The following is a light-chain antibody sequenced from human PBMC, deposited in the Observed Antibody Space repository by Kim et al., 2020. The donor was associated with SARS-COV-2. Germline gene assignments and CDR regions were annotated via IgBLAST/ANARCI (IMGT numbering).Light chain of an antibody. J-gene: IGLJ2*01. CDR2: EVT. CDR1: SSDVGGYNF. V-gene: IGLV2-8*01. Sequence: QSALTQPPSASVSLGQSVTISCTGTSSDVGGYNFVSWYQQHPGKAPKVVIYEVTKRPSGVPDRFSGSKSGNTASLTVSGLQAEDEADYHCSSYAGNSLVFGGGTKVTVL. CDR3: SSYAGNSLV.